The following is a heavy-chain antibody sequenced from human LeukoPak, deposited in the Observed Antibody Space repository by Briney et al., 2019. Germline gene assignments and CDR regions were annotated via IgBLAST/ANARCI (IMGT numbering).Heavy chain of an antibody. CDR1: GYTFTSYG. CDR2: IGAYNGNT. CDR3: ARDLGIRYFDWLSPDGMDV. V-gene: IGHV1-18*01. J-gene: IGHJ6*02. D-gene: IGHD3-9*01. Sequence: ASVKVSCKASGYTFTSYGISWVRQAPGQGLEWMGWIGAYNGNTNYAQKLQGRVTMTTDTSTSTAYMELRSLRSDDTAVYYCARDLGIRYFDWLSPDGMDVWGQGTTVTVSS.